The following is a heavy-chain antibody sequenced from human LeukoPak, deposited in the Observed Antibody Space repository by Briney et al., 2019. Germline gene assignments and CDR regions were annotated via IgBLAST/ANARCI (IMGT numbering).Heavy chain of an antibody. CDR1: GYTFTSYY. V-gene: IGHV1-46*01. D-gene: IGHD3-3*01. Sequence: GASVKVSCKASGYTFTSYYIHWVRQAPGQGLEWMGIINPLGGSTTYAHKFQDRVTMTRDTSTSTVYMELSSLRSEDTAVYYCARVHDFWSGLFDYWGQGTLVTVSS. J-gene: IGHJ4*02. CDR2: INPLGGST. CDR3: ARVHDFWSGLFDY.